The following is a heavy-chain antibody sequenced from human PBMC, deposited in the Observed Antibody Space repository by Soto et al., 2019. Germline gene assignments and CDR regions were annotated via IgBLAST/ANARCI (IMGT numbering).Heavy chain of an antibody. J-gene: IGHJ4*02. D-gene: IGHD3-10*01. V-gene: IGHV3-21*01. Sequence: GGSLRLSCAASGFTFSSYSMNWVRQAPGKGLEWVSSISSSSSYMYYADSVKGRFTISRDNAKNSLYLQMNSLRAEDTAVYYCAKVSMVRGVIPLGVEDYWGQGTLVTVSS. CDR3: AKVSMVRGVIPLGVEDY. CDR2: ISSSSSYM. CDR1: GFTFSSYS.